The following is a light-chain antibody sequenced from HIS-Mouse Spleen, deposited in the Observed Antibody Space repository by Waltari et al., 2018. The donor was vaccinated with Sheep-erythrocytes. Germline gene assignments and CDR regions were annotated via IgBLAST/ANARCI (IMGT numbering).Light chain of an antibody. CDR3: SSYTSSSTPVV. Sequence: QSALTQPASVSGSPGQSITISCPGTSSDVGGYNYVTWYKQHPGKAPNLMIYEVSTRPAGVSKRFSGSKSGNTAALTISGLQAEDEADYYCSSYTSSSTPVVFGGGTKLTVL. J-gene: IGLJ2*01. CDR1: SSDVGGYNY. V-gene: IGLV2-14*01. CDR2: EVS.